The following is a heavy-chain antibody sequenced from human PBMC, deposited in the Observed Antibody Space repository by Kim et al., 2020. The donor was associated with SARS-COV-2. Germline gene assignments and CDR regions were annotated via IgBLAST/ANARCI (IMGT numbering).Heavy chain of an antibody. J-gene: IGHJ4*02. D-gene: IGHD3-10*01. CDR2: GGP. V-gene: IGHV1-2*02. Sequence: GGPNYAQTVRGRVTMTRDTSISTVYLELTGLTSDDTAVYYCARSSLLDFDYWGQGTLVTVSS. CDR3: ARSSLLDFDY.